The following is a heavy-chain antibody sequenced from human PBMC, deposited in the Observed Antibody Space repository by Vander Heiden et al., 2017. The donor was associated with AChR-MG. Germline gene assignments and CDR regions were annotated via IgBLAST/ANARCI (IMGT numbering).Heavy chain of an antibody. CDR3: ARMSYYDILTGYYRY. CDR2: INPNSGGT. D-gene: IGHD3-9*01. J-gene: IGHJ4*02. V-gene: IGHV1-2*02. Sequence: QVQLVQSGAEVKKPGASVKVPCKASGYTFTCYYMHWVRQTPGQGLEWMGWINPNSGGTNYAQKFQGRVTMTRDTSISTAYMELSRLRSDDTAVYYCARMSYYDILTGYYRYWGQGTLVTVSS. CDR1: GYTFTCYY.